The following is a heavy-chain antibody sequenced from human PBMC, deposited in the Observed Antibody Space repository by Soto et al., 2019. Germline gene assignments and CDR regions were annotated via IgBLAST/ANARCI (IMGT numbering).Heavy chain of an antibody. D-gene: IGHD5-12*01. CDR1: GFTVSSNY. Sequence: EVQLVETGGGLIQPGGSLRLSCAASGFTVSSNYMSWVRQAPGKGLEWVSVIYSGGSTYYADSVKGRFTISRDNSKNTLYLQRNSLRAEDTAVYYCARSPSTIGWLSAHYFDYWGQGTLVTVSS. V-gene: IGHV3-53*02. CDR3: ARSPSTIGWLSAHYFDY. J-gene: IGHJ4*02. CDR2: IYSGGST.